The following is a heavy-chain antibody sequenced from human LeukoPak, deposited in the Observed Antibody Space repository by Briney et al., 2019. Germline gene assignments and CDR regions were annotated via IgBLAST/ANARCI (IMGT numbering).Heavy chain of an antibody. J-gene: IGHJ5*02. D-gene: IGHD1-14*01. CDR3: ARGFRRNWFDP. Sequence: GASVTVSCKASGYTFTSYYMHWVRQAPGQGLEWMGIINPSGGSTSYAQKFQGRVTMTRDTSTSTVYMELSSLRSEDTALYYCARGFRRNWFDPWGQGTLVTVSS. CDR1: GYTFTSYY. V-gene: IGHV1-46*01. CDR2: INPSGGST.